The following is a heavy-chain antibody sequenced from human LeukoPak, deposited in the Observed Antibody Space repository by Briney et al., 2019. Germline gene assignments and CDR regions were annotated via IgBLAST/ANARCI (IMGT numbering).Heavy chain of an antibody. D-gene: IGHD6-19*01. J-gene: IGHJ4*02. V-gene: IGHV1-2*02. CDR1: GYTFTGYY. Sequence: ASVKVSCKASGYTFTGYYMHWVRQAPGQGLEWMGWINPNSGGTNYAQKFQGRVTMTRDTSISTAYMELNSLKSDGTAVDYCAMDSHSSGWYLPDYWGQGTLDTVSS. CDR3: AMDSHSSGWYLPDY. CDR2: INPNSGGT.